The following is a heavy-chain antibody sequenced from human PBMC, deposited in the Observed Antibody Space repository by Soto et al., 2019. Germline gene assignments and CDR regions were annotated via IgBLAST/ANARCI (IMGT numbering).Heavy chain of an antibody. CDR3: ARGMVYAIGAFDI. Sequence: ASVKASCKASGYTFTCYGMNWVRQAPGQGLEWMGWISAYNGNTNYAQKLQGRVTMTTDTSTSTAYMELRSLRSDDTAVYYCARGMVYAIGAFDIWGQATMVTVSS. CDR1: GYTFTCYG. J-gene: IGHJ3*02. CDR2: ISAYNGNT. D-gene: IGHD2-8*01. V-gene: IGHV1-18*01.